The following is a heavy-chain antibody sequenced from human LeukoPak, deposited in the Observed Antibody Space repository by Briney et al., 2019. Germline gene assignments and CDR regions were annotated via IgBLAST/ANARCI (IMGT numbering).Heavy chain of an antibody. CDR2: IKQDGSEK. V-gene: IGHV3-7*01. Sequence: PGGSLRLSCAASGFTFSSYSMNWVRQAPGKGLEWVANIKQDGSEKYYVDSVKGRFTISRDNAKNSLYLQMNSLRAEDTAVYYCARAPSGSWYRGPDYYYMDVWGKGTTVTVSS. J-gene: IGHJ6*03. D-gene: IGHD6-13*01. CDR3: ARAPSGSWYRGPDYYYMDV. CDR1: GFTFSSYS.